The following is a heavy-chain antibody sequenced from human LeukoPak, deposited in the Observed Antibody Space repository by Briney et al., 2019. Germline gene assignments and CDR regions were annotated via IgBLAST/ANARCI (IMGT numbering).Heavy chain of an antibody. D-gene: IGHD5-12*01. J-gene: IGHJ4*02. Sequence: ASVKVSCKASGYTFTSYYMHWVRQAPAQGLEWMGIINPSGGSTSYAQKFHGRVTITMDTSTSKVYMELSSLRSEETAVYYCARDEAKMVRIFDYWGQGTLVTVSS. V-gene: IGHV1-46*01. CDR1: GYTFTSYY. CDR2: INPSGGST. CDR3: ARDEAKMVRIFDY.